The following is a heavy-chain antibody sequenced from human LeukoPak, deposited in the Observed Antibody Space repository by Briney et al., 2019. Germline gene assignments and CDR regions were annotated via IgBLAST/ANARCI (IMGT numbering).Heavy chain of an antibody. Sequence: SETLSLTCAVYGGSFSGYSWSWIRQPPGKGLEWIGYIYHSGSTYYNPSLKSRVTISVDRSKNQFSLKLSSVTAADTAVYYCARVGYDILTGSYTFDPWGQGTLVTVSS. CDR1: GGSFSGYS. D-gene: IGHD3-9*01. V-gene: IGHV4-30-2*01. CDR3: ARVGYDILTGSYTFDP. CDR2: IYHSGST. J-gene: IGHJ5*02.